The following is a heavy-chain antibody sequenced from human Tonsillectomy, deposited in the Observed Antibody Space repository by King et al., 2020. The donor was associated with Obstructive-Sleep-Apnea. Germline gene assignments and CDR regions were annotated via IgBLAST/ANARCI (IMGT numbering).Heavy chain of an antibody. CDR2: IYYSGST. V-gene: IGHV4-30-4*01. Sequence: VQLQESGPGLVKPSQTLSLTCTVSGGSIISGDYYWSWIRQPPGKGLEWIGYIYYSGSTYYNPSPKSRAAISVDTSKNQFSLKLSSVTAADTAVYYCGRITMVRGVIANWGQGTLVTVSS. CDR3: GRITMVRGVIAN. D-gene: IGHD3-10*01. CDR1: GGSIISGDYY. J-gene: IGHJ4*02.